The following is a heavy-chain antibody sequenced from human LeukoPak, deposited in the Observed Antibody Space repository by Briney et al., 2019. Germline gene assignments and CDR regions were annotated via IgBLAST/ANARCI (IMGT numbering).Heavy chain of an antibody. Sequence: PSETLSLTCTVSGGSISSYYWSWIRQPPGKGLEWIGYIYYSGSTNYNPSLKSRVTISVDTSKNQFSLKLSSVTAADTAVYYCARGMIAAAGPAFDIWGQGTMVTVSS. CDR3: ARGMIAAAGPAFDI. CDR2: IYYSGST. D-gene: IGHD6-13*01. V-gene: IGHV4-59*01. J-gene: IGHJ3*02. CDR1: GGSISSYY.